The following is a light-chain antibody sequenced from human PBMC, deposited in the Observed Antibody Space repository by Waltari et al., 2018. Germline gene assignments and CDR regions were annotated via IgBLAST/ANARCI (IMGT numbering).Light chain of an antibody. CDR3: QSYDSSLSGNWV. Sequence: QSVLTQPPPVSGAPGQRVTISCTGSSSNIGAAYDVTWYQQLPGTAPKLLIYGNRNRPSGVPDRFSGSKSGTSASLAITGLQAEDEADYYCQSYDSSLSGNWVFGGGTKLTVL. V-gene: IGLV1-40*01. CDR2: GNR. J-gene: IGLJ3*02. CDR1: SSNIGAAYD.